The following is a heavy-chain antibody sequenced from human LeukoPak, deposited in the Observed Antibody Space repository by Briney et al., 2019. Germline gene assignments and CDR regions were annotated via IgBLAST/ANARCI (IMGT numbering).Heavy chain of an antibody. CDR1: GGSISSGGYY. J-gene: IGHJ4*02. CDR2: IYYSGST. Sequence: SETLSLTCTVSGGSISSGGYYWSWIRQHPGKGLEWIGYIYYSGSTYYNPSLKSRVTISVDTSKNQFSLKLSSVTAADTAVYYCARWGYFDSSGYFVAEYRGQGTLVTVSS. V-gene: IGHV4-31*03. D-gene: IGHD3-22*01. CDR3: ARWGYFDSSGYFVAEY.